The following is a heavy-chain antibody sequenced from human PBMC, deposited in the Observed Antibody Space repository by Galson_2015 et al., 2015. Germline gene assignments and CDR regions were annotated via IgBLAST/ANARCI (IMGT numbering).Heavy chain of an antibody. CDR3: ARARGGSGWYRLPDY. Sequence: SLRLSCAASGFTFSSYAMRWVRQAPGKGLEWVAVISYDGSNNYYADSVKGRFTISRDNSKNTLYLQMNSLSAEATAVYYCARARGGSGWYRLPDYWGQGTLVTVSS. CDR1: GFTFSSYA. V-gene: IGHV3-30-3*01. CDR2: ISYDGSNN. D-gene: IGHD6-19*01. J-gene: IGHJ4*02.